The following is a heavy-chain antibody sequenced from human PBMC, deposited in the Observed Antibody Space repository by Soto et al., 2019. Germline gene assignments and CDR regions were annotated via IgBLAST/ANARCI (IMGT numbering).Heavy chain of an antibody. CDR2: IYQNGRT. Sequence: LSLTCAVSGGSISTFDYSRSWLRQAPGRGLEWIGSIYQNGRTYYIPSLKSRATMSLDKSKNQFSLKITSAVAADTARYYCARDRRVAAVLRAWFDPWGQGTPVTVSS. J-gene: IGHJ5*02. CDR1: GGSISTFDYS. V-gene: IGHV4-30-2*01. CDR3: ARDRRVAAVLRAWFDP. D-gene: IGHD6-13*01.